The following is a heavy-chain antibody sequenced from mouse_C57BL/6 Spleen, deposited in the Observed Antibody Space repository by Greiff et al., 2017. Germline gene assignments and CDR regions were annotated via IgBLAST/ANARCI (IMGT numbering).Heavy chain of an antibody. CDR3: ARDSNYAHWYFDV. CDR2: ISDGGSYT. CDR1: GFTFSSYA. J-gene: IGHJ1*03. Sequence: EVKLVESGGGLVKPGGSLKLSCAASGFTFSSYAMSWVRQTPEKRLEWVATISDGGSYTYYPDNVKGRFTISRDNAKNNLYLQMSHLKAEDTAMYYCARDSNYAHWYFDVWGTGTTVTVSS. D-gene: IGHD2-5*01. V-gene: IGHV5-4*01.